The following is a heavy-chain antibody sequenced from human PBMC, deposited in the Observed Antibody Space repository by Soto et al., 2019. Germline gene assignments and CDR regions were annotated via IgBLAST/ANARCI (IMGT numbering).Heavy chain of an antibody. D-gene: IGHD2-15*01. CDR2: IFYSGNT. V-gene: IGHV4-61*01. CDR3: AREGCSGGNCYSGYTLGLDY. Sequence: SETLSLTCTVSGVSVGFTYYYWTWIRQPPGKGLEWIGNIFYSGNTKHNPSLKSRVTISADASKNQFSLKLSSVTAADTAVYYCAREGCSGGNCYSGYTLGLDYWGQGTQVT. J-gene: IGHJ4*02. CDR1: GVSVGFTYYY.